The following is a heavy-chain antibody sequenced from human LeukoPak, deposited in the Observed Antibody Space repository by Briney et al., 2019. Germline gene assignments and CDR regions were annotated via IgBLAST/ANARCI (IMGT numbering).Heavy chain of an antibody. Sequence: GGSLRLSCAASGFTLITYAMSWVRQTPGKGLEWVSRISGGVGSTYYADSVKGRFTISRDNFQNTLYLQMDSLRAEDTAKYYCAKDGGYFFDSWGQGTLVTVSS. CDR1: GFTLITYA. J-gene: IGHJ4*02. V-gene: IGHV3-23*01. CDR2: ISGGVGST. CDR3: AKDGGYFFDS.